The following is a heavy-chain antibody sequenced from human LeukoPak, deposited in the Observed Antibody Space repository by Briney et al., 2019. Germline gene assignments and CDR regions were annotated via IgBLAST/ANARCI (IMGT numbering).Heavy chain of an antibody. CDR2: ISSDGGST. J-gene: IGHJ3*02. CDR1: GFTFSSYA. Sequence: SGGSLRLSCAASGFTFSSYAMHWVRQAPGKGLEYVSAISSDGGSTYYANSVKGRFTISRDSSKNTLYLQMCSLRAEDMAVYYCARAENYDILAGSGSFDIWGQGTMVTVSS. CDR3: ARAENYDILAGSGSFDI. V-gene: IGHV3-64*01. D-gene: IGHD3-9*01.